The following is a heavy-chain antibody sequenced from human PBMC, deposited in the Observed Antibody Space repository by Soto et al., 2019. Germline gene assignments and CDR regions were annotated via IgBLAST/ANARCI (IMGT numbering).Heavy chain of an antibody. CDR3: ATLWFGAADY. CDR1: GGSISRSSYY. D-gene: IGHD3-10*01. J-gene: IGHJ4*02. Sequence: QLQLQESGPGLVKPSETLSLTCTVSGGSISRSSYYWGWIRQPPGKGLEWIGSIYYSGSTHYNPSLKSRVTISVDTSKNPFPLKLSSVTAADTAVYYCATLWFGAADYWGQGTLVTVSS. CDR2: IYYSGST. V-gene: IGHV4-39*01.